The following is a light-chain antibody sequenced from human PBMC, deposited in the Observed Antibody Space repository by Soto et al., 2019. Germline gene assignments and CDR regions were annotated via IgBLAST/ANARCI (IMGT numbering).Light chain of an antibody. Sequence: EIVLTQSPGTLSLSPGERATLSCRASQSVSSTYLAWYQQKPGQPPRLLIYDASDRATGIPARFSGSGSGKDFTLTISSLEPEDFAVYYCQQRCNWPPVTLGGGTKVDIK. V-gene: IGKV3-11*01. CDR1: QSVSSTY. J-gene: IGKJ4*01. CDR2: DAS. CDR3: QQRCNWPPVT.